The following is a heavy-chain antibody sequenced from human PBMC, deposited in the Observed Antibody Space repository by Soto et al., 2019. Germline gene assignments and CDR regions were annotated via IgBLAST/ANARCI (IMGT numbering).Heavy chain of an antibody. CDR1: GYTFTRNH. J-gene: IGHJ4*02. CDR3: ARDGNFPSLAAIDY. V-gene: IGHV1-3*01. D-gene: IGHD3-16*02. Sequence: QVHLVQSGAEVKKPGASAKVSCKASGYTFTRNHMHWVRQAPGQGLEWMGFINVATGNARYSRKFQGRVILTRDTSASTIHMELSGLTTEDTAVYYCARDGNFPSLAAIDYWGQGTPVTVSS. CDR2: INVATGNA.